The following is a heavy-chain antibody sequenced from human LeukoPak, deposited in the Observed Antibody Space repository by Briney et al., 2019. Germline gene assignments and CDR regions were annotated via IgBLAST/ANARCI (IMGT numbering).Heavy chain of an antibody. CDR3: AKDPLRTVVSAYFDY. CDR2: ISGSGGST. J-gene: IGHJ4*02. V-gene: IGHV3-23*01. Sequence: GGSLRLSCAASGFTFDDYAMHWVRQAPGKGLEWVSGISGSGGSTYYADSVKGRFTISRDNSKNTLYLQMNSLRGEDTAVYYCAKDPLRTVVSAYFDYWGQGTLVTVSS. D-gene: IGHD4-23*01. CDR1: GFTFDDYA.